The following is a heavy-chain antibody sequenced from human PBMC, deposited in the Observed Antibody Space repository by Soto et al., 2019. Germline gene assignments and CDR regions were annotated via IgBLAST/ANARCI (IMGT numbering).Heavy chain of an antibody. CDR2: ISGSGGST. CDR1: GFTFSSYA. CDR3: AKDQIPDFWSGYPDAFDI. V-gene: IGHV3-23*01. D-gene: IGHD3-3*01. J-gene: IGHJ3*02. Sequence: GGSLRLSCAASGFTFSSYAMSWVRQAPGKGLEWVSAISGSGGSTYYADSVKGRFTISRDNSKNTLYLQMNSLRAEDTAVYYCAKDQIPDFWSGYPDAFDIWGQGTMVTVSS.